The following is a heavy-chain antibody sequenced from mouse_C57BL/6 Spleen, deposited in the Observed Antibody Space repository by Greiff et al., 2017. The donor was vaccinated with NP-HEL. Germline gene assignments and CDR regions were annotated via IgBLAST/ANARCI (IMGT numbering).Heavy chain of an antibody. CDR1: GYTFTSYW. Sequence: VQLQQPGAELVKPGASVKLSCKASGYTFTSYWMQWVKQRPGQGLEWIGEIDPSDSYTNYNQKFKGKATLTVDTSSSTAYMQLSSLTSEDSAVYYCARGSNYDAMDYWGQGTSVTVSS. V-gene: IGHV1-50*01. J-gene: IGHJ4*01. CDR2: IDPSDSYT. CDR3: ARGSNYDAMDY. D-gene: IGHD2-5*01.